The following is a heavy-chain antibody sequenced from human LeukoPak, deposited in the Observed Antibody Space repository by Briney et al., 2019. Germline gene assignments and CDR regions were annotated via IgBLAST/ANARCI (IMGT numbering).Heavy chain of an antibody. Sequence: PSETLSLTCTVSGYSISSGYYWGWIRQPPGKGLEWIGSIYHSGSTYYNPSLKSRVTISVDTSKNQFSLKLSSVTAADTAVYYCATYNWNEGTFDYWGQGTLVTVSS. CDR1: GYSISSGYY. D-gene: IGHD1-20*01. J-gene: IGHJ4*02. CDR2: IYHSGST. V-gene: IGHV4-38-2*02. CDR3: ATYNWNEGTFDY.